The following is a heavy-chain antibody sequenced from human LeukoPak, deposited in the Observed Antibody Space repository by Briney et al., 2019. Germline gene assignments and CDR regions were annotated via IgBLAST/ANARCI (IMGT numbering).Heavy chain of an antibody. J-gene: IGHJ4*02. D-gene: IGHD1-14*01. Sequence: GGSLRLSCADSGLTFSSYEMNWVRQAPGKGLEWISYISTSGTTIYYADSVKGRFTISRDNARTSLYLQMNSLRVEDTAVYYCARSQPGPTYGPFDYWGQGTLVTVSS. CDR2: ISTSGTTI. CDR1: GLTFSSYE. CDR3: ARSQPGPTYGPFDY. V-gene: IGHV3-48*03.